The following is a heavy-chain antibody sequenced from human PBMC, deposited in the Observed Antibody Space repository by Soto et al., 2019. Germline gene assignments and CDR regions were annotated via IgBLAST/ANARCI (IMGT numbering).Heavy chain of an antibody. CDR3: ARFRGVIIRAYYYYGMDV. CDR1: GGSFSGYY. D-gene: IGHD3-10*01. Sequence: PSETLSLTCAVYGGSFSGYYWSWIRQPPGKGLEWIGEINHSGSTNYNPSLKSRVTISVDTSKNQFSLKLSSVTAADTAVYYCARFRGVIIRAYYYYGMDVWGQGTTVTVSS. V-gene: IGHV4-34*01. J-gene: IGHJ6*02. CDR2: INHSGST.